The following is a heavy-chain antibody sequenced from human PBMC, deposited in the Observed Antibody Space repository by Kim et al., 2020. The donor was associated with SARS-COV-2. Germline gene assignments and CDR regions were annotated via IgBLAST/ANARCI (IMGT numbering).Heavy chain of an antibody. V-gene: IGHV3-21*01. CDR2: ISSGSDYI. D-gene: IGHD2-8*01. CDR3: LRLLNGYFDY. J-gene: IGHJ4*02. Sequence: GGSLRLSCAASGFIFSSYSMAWGRHAPGKGLEWVSSISSGSDYIYYADSVKGRFTFSRDDAKNSLYLQMNSLRAEDTALYYCLRLLNGYFDYWGQGVPVTVSS. CDR1: GFIFSSYS.